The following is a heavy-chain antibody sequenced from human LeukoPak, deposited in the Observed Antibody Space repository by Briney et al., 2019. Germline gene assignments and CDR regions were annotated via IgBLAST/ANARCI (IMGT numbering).Heavy chain of an antibody. V-gene: IGHV3-23*01. J-gene: IGHJ2*01. D-gene: IGHD5-18*01. Sequence: GGSLRLSCAASGFTFSSYAMSWVRQAPRKGLEWVSAISGSGGSTYYADSVKGRFTIYRENSNNTLYLQMNSLRAEDTAVYYCAKDYVQLWSWYFDLWGRGTLVTVSS. CDR2: ISGSGGST. CDR1: GFTFSSYA. CDR3: AKDYVQLWSWYFDL.